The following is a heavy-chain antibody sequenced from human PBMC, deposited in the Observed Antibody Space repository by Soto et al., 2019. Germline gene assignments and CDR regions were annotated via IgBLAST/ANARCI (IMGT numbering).Heavy chain of an antibody. V-gene: IGHV3-30*18. CDR3: VKPRMPHIVVLPVVI. CDR1: GFTFSSYG. D-gene: IGHD2-2*01. CDR2: ISYDGNTQ. J-gene: IGHJ4*02. Sequence: PGGSLRLSCAASGFTFSSYGMHWVRQAPGKGLEWVAVISYDGNTQYYADSVKGRFTISRDNSKNTLWLQMDSLRVEDTAVYYCVKPRMPHIVVLPVVIGGQGTLVTVS.